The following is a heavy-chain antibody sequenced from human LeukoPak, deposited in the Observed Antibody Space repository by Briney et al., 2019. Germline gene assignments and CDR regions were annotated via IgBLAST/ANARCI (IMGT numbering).Heavy chain of an antibody. D-gene: IGHD3-9*01. CDR1: GGAFSSSSYF. V-gene: IGHV4-61*01. Sequence: SETLSLTCTVSGGAFSSSSYFWSWIRQPSGKGLEWIGYIYYSGSTNYNPSLKSRVTMSVDTSKNQFSLKLSSVTAADTAVYYCAGAFDWLFYWGQGTLVTVSS. J-gene: IGHJ4*02. CDR2: IYYSGST. CDR3: AGAFDWLFY.